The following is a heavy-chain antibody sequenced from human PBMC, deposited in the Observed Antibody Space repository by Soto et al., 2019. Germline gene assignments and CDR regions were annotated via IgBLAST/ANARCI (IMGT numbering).Heavy chain of an antibody. CDR1: GYSFTNYW. V-gene: IGHV5-51*01. CDR2: INPADADT. J-gene: IGHJ5*02. Sequence: PGESPKISCKGSGYSFTNYWIGWVRQLRAKGTEWMGDINPADADTRDSPPFQGHVTVSVDKSISADYLQRASLKAAYTARYYSERPGSTGYYYHWGQGTPVTVSS. CDR3: ERPGSTGYYYH. D-gene: IGHD3-9*01.